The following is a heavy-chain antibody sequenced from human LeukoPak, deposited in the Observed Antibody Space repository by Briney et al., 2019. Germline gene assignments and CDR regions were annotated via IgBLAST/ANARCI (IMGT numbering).Heavy chain of an antibody. Sequence: PSETLSLTCAVYGGSFSGYYWSWIRQPPGKGLEWIGEINHSGSTNYNPSLRSRLTISVDTSKNQFSLKLSSVTAADTAVYYCARGFTWNYVLHAFDIWGQGTMVTVSS. J-gene: IGHJ3*02. V-gene: IGHV4-34*01. CDR1: GGSFSGYY. CDR2: INHSGST. CDR3: ARGFTWNYVLHAFDI. D-gene: IGHD1-7*01.